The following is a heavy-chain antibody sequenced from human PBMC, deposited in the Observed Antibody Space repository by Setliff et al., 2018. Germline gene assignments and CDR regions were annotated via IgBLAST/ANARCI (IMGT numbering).Heavy chain of an antibody. CDR1: GSTFSNYE. J-gene: IGHJ4*02. CDR3: ARWLRWSFDY. D-gene: IGHD4-17*01. CDR2: IDRSSTYI. V-gene: IGHV3-21*04. Sequence: GGSLRLSCAASGSTFSNYEMNWVRQAPGKGLEWVSSIDRSSTYIYYADSVKGRFTISRDNARNSLYLQMNSLRAEDSAMYYCARWLRWSFDYWGQGTLVTVSS.